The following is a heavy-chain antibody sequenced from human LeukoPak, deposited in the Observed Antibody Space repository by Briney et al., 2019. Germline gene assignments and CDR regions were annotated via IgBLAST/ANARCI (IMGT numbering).Heavy chain of an antibody. Sequence: SVKVSCKASGGSFSNFVITWVRQAPGQGLEWMGRIIPVLGVSNFAQKLQGRVTISADKSTNTAHMELSRLESGDTAVYYCTRDPGVYCSSTSCYFDYWGQGTLVTVSS. CDR2: IIPVLGVS. CDR3: TRDPGVYCSSTSCYFDY. CDR1: GGSFSNFV. D-gene: IGHD2-2*01. J-gene: IGHJ4*02. V-gene: IGHV1-69*04.